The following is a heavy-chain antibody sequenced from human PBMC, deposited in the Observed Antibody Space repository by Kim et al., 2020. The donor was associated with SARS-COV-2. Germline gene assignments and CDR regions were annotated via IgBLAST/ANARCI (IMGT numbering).Heavy chain of an antibody. D-gene: IGHD3-16*01. CDR1: GGSISSGGYY. Sequence: SETLSLTCTVSGGSISSGGYYWSWIRQHPGKGLEWIGYIYYTGSTYYNPSLKSRVTISVDTSKNQFSLKLSSVTAADTAVYYCARFPVPCWGSNYGMDDWGQGTLVTVSS. J-gene: IGHJ6*02. CDR2: IYYTGST. CDR3: ARFPVPCWGSNYGMDD. V-gene: IGHV4-31*03.